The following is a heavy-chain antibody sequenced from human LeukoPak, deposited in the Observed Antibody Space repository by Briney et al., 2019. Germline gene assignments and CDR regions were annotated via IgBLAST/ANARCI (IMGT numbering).Heavy chain of an antibody. CDR1: GFTFSSHA. Sequence: GGSLRLSCAASGFTFSSHAMSWVRQAPGKGLEWVSYISSSSSTIYYADSVKGRFTISRDNAKNSLYLQMNSLRAEDTAVYYCARVDYGNNFDYWGQGTLVTVSS. J-gene: IGHJ4*02. V-gene: IGHV3-48*01. CDR2: ISSSSSTI. CDR3: ARVDYGNNFDY. D-gene: IGHD4/OR15-4a*01.